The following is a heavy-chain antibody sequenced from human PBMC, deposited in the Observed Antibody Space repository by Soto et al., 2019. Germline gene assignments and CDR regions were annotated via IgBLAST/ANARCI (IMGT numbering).Heavy chain of an antibody. CDR2: ISAYNGNT. J-gene: IGHJ4*02. CDR1: GYTFTSYG. Sequence: VSCKASGYTFTSYGISWVRQAPGQGLEWMGWISAYNGNTNYAQKLQGRVTMTTDTSTSTAYMELRSLRSDDTAVYYCARDYYYDSSGYYYFDYWGQGTLVTVSS. CDR3: ARDYYYDSSGYYYFDY. D-gene: IGHD3-22*01. V-gene: IGHV1-18*01.